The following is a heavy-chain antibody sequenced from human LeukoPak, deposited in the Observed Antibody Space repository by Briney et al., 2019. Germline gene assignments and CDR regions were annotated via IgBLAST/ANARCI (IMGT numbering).Heavy chain of an antibody. CDR1: GFIFSNAW. J-gene: IGHJ1*01. CDR3: TTLWMGPEH. V-gene: IGHV3-15*01. Sequence: GGSLRLSCAVSGFIFSNAWVNWVRQAPGKGLECVGRIKSISDGETTDYAAPVKGRFTISRDDSKSTLYLQMHSLRTEDTAVYYCTTLWMGPEHWGQGTLVTVSS. D-gene: IGHD3-3*01. CDR2: IKSISDGETT.